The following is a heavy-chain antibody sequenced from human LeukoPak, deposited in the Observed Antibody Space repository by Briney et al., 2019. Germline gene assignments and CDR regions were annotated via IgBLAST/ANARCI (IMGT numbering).Heavy chain of an antibody. J-gene: IGHJ5*02. V-gene: IGHV3-74*01. CDR2: INGDGSTT. CDR1: GFTFSTYW. Sequence: GGSLRLSCAASGFTFSTYWMHWVRQAPGTGLVWVSRINGDGSTTTYADSVKGRFTISRDNAKSTLYLQVNSLRVEDAAVYHCARVVLSGAYQIDLWGQGTLVTVSS. CDR3: ARVVLSGAYQIDL. D-gene: IGHD2/OR15-2a*01.